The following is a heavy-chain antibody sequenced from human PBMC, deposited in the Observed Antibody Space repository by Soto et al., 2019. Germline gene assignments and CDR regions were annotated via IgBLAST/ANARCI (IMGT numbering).Heavy chain of an antibody. D-gene: IGHD2-15*01. CDR1: GGTFSSYT. Sequence: QVQLVQSGAEVKKPGSSVKVSCKASGGTFSSYTISWVRQAPGQELEWMGRIIPILGIANYAQKFQGRVTITADKSTSTAYMELSSMRSEDTAVYYCAPPGVAGSGGKTPLWGQGTLVTVSS. CDR2: IIPILGIA. CDR3: APPGVAGSGGKTPL. J-gene: IGHJ4*02. V-gene: IGHV1-69*02.